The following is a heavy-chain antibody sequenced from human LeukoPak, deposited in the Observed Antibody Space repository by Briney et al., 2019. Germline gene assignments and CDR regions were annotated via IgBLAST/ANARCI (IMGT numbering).Heavy chain of an antibody. CDR3: ARVNRGDAFDI. Sequence: PGGSLRLSCAASGFTFSSYGMHWVRQAPGKGLEWVAVIWYDGGNKFYADSLKGRFTISRDNSKNTLYLQMNSLRAEDTAVYYCARVNRGDAFDIWGQGTLVTVSS. J-gene: IGHJ3*02. CDR1: GFTFSSYG. CDR2: IWYDGGNK. D-gene: IGHD3-16*02. V-gene: IGHV3-33*01.